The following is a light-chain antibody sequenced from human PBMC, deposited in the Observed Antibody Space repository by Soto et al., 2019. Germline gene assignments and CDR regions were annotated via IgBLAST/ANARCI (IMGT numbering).Light chain of an antibody. Sequence: EIVMTQSPATLSVSPGDRATLSCRASQSVGSNLAWYQQKPGQAPRLLIYGASTRATGIPARFSGSGSGTEFTLTISSLQSEDFAVYYCQQYNNWPPLTFGGGTKVAI. V-gene: IGKV3-15*01. J-gene: IGKJ4*01. CDR1: QSVGSN. CDR3: QQYNNWPPLT. CDR2: GAS.